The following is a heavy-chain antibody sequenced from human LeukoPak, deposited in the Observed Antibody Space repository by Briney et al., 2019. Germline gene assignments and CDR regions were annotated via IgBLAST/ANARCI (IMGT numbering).Heavy chain of an antibody. CDR1: GGSISSRGY. J-gene: IGHJ4*02. D-gene: IGHD2-15*01. Sequence: PSQTLSLTCTVSGGSISSRGYWGWIRQHPGKGLEWIGYIHYTGTTYYNPSLKSRVSISVDMSQNQFPLNLNFVTAADTAVYFCARIVLQEAAQFDFWGQGTLVMVSS. CDR3: ARIVLQEAAQFDF. CDR2: IHYTGTT. V-gene: IGHV4-31*03.